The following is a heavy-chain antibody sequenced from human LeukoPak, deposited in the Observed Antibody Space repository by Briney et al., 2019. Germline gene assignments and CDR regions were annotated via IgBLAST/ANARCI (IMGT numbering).Heavy chain of an antibody. CDR1: GYTFTGYY. J-gene: IGHJ5*02. V-gene: IGHV1-2*02. Sequence: ASVKVSCKASGYTFTGYYMHWVRQAPGQGLEWMGWINPNSGGTNYAQKFQGRVTMTRDTSISTAYMELSRLRSDDTAVYYCAREGQNCSSTSCYTHFYWFDPWGQGTLVTVSS. CDR2: INPNSGGT. CDR3: AREGQNCSSTSCYTHFYWFDP. D-gene: IGHD2-2*02.